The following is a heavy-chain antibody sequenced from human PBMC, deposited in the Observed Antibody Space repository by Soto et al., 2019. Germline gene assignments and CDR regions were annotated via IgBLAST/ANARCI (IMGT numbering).Heavy chain of an antibody. D-gene: IGHD4-17*01. CDR2: ISSSGSYI. CDR1: GFTFSSHN. J-gene: IGHJ4*02. CDR3: ARDPPGDNLLNDH. V-gene: IGHV3-21*01. Sequence: GGSLRLACGASGFTFSSHNMNWVRQASGKGLEWVSSISSSGSYIYYADSMKGRCTISRDNAKNSLYLQMSSLRAEDGAAYSCARDPPGDNLLNDHWGRGTLVTDSS.